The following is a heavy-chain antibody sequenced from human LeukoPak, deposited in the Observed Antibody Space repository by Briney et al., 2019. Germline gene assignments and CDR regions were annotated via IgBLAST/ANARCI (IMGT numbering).Heavy chain of an antibody. CDR3: ARHQYSSSDSPVDY. D-gene: IGHD6-6*01. V-gene: IGHV4-34*01. CDR2: INHSEST. CDR1: GGSFSGYY. J-gene: IGHJ4*02. Sequence: PSETLSLTCAVYGGSFSGYYWSWIRQPPGKGLEWIGEINHSESTYYNPSLKSRVTISVDTTKNQFSLKLSSVTAADTAVYYCARHQYSSSDSPVDYWGQGTLVTVSS.